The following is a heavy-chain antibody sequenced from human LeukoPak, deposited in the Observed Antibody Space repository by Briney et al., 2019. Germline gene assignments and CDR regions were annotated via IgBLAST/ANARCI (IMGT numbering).Heavy chain of an antibody. D-gene: IGHD3-10*01. V-gene: IGHV3-73*01. J-gene: IGHJ4*02. CDR1: GFTFSDSS. CDR3: TRGSYDY. Sequence: GGSLRLSCVASGFTFSDSSMHWVRQASGKGLEWVGRIRSKALSYAPGYAASVKGRFTISRDDSLNTVYLQMNSLRTEDPALYYCTRGSYDYWGQGTLVTVSS. CDR2: IRSKALSYAP.